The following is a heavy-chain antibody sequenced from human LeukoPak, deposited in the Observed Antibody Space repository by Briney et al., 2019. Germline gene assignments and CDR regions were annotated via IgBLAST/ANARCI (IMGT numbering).Heavy chain of an antibody. D-gene: IGHD5-24*01. J-gene: IGHJ4*02. CDR2: ISSSSSII. Sequence: GGSLRLSCAASGFTFSSYSMNWIRQAPGKGLEWVSYISSSSSIIYYADSLKGRFTISRDNAKSSLYLQMNSLRDEDTAVYYCARDRVGRGYKCFDYWSQGTLVTVSS. V-gene: IGHV3-48*02. CDR3: ARDRVGRGYKCFDY. CDR1: GFTFSSYS.